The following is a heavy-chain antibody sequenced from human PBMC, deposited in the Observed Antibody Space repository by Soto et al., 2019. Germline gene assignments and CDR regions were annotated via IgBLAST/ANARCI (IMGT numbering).Heavy chain of an antibody. Sequence: SETLSLTCTVSGGSISSSSYYWGWIRQPPGEGLEWIGSIYYSGSTYYNPSLKSRVTISVDTSKNQFSLKLSSVTAADTAVYYCAILGDSSSWGLDVWGQGTTVTVSS. CDR2: IYYSGST. CDR1: GGSISSSSYY. D-gene: IGHD6-13*01. J-gene: IGHJ6*02. CDR3: AILGDSSSWGLDV. V-gene: IGHV4-39*01.